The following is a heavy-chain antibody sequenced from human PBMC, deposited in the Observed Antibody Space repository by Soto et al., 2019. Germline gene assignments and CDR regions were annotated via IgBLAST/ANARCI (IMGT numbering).Heavy chain of an antibody. CDR1: GFSFTGYY. Sequence: ASVKVSCKASGFSFTGYYIHWLRQAPGQGLEWMGWINAHSGGTEYAQKFQGRVTLTRDTSIATAYLTLTSLTSDDTALYYCAKDLTRQLAYWLDPWGQGTHVTVSS. CDR3: AKDLTRQLAYWLDP. J-gene: IGHJ5*02. D-gene: IGHD6-6*01. V-gene: IGHV1-2*02. CDR2: INAHSGGT.